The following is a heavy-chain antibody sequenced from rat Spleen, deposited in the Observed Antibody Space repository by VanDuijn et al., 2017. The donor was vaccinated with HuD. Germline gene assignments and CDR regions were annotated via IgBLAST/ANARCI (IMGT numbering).Heavy chain of an antibody. CDR1: GFTFNNYW. Sequence: EVQLVESGGGLVQPGRSLKLSCVASGFTFNNYWMTWIRQAPGKGLEWVASITNTGGSTYYPDSVKGRFTISRDNAKSTLYLQMNSLRSEDTATYYCTREGDGGHYFDYWGQGVMVTVSS. D-gene: IGHD1-11*01. CDR2: ITNTGGST. J-gene: IGHJ2*01. V-gene: IGHV5-31*01. CDR3: TREGDGGHYFDY.